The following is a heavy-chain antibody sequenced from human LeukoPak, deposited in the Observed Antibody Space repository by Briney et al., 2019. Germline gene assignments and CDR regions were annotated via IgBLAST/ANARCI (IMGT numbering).Heavy chain of an antibody. V-gene: IGHV4-59*08. CDR2: IYYSGST. J-gene: IGHJ5*02. Sequence: SETLSLTCTVSGGSISSYYWSWIRQPPGKGLEWIGYIYYSGSTNYNPSLKSRVTISVDTSKNQFSLKLSSVTAADTAVYYCARSDYYGILTGYSGWFDPWGQGTLVTVSS. D-gene: IGHD3-9*01. CDR1: GGSISSYY. CDR3: ARSDYYGILTGYSGWFDP.